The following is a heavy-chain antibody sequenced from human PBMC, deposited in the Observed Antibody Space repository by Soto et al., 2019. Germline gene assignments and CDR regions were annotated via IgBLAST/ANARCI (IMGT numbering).Heavy chain of an antibody. J-gene: IGHJ6*02. CDR2: ISAYNGNT. D-gene: IGHD5-18*01. V-gene: IGHV1-18*01. CDR1: GYTFTSYG. CDR3: ARVHSEIQLWGYYYGMDV. Sequence: ASVKVSCKASGYTFTSYGISWVRQAPGQGLEWMGWISAYNGNTNYAQKLQGRVTMTTDTSTSTAYMELRSLRSDDTAVYYCARVHSEIQLWGYYYGMDVWGQGTTVTVSS.